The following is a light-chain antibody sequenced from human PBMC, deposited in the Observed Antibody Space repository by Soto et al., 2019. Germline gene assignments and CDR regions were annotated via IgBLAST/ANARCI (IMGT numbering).Light chain of an antibody. V-gene: IGKV3-11*01. J-gene: IGKJ5*01. Sequence: EIVLTQFPATLSLFPGETATRSCRASQTVGTYLAWYQQKPGQAPRLLISDASNRATGVPTRFSGSGSGTDFTLTISSLEPEDFAVYFCQQRNNWPRITFGQGTRLEIK. CDR1: QTVGTY. CDR3: QQRNNWPRIT. CDR2: DAS.